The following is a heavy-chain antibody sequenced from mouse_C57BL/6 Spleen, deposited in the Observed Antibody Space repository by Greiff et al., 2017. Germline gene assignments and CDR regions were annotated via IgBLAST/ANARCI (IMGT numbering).Heavy chain of an antibody. Sequence: VQLQQSGPGLVKPSQSLSLTCSVTGYSITSGYYWNWIRQFPGNQLEWMGYISYDGSHKYNPSPKNRISITRDTSKNQFFLKLNSVTTEDTATYYCSSYDYDGPFDYWGQGTTLTVSS. CDR2: ISYDGSH. CDR1: GYSITSGYY. J-gene: IGHJ2*01. V-gene: IGHV3-6*01. CDR3: SSYDYDGPFDY. D-gene: IGHD2-4*01.